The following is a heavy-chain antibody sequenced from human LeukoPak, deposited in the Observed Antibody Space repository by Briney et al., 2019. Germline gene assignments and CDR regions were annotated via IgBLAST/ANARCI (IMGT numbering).Heavy chain of an antibody. D-gene: IGHD3-16*01. V-gene: IGHV4-34*01. CDR2: INHSGST. CDR3: PGHRGAGAYWDY. CDR1: GGSFSGYY. Sequence: SETLSLTCAVYGGSFSGYYWSWIRQPPGKGLEWVGEINHSGSTNYNPPPTSRVTISVDTPKKQLSLKLSSVTDADTPGYYFPGHRGAGAYWDYWGQGTLVTVSS. J-gene: IGHJ4*02.